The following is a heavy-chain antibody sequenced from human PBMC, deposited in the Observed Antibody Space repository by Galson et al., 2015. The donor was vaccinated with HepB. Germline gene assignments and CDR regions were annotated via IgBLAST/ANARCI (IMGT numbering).Heavy chain of an antibody. CDR1: GYTFTSYG. D-gene: IGHD6-13*01. J-gene: IGHJ4*02. CDR3: ARDRTDIAADH. V-gene: IGHV1-18*04. CDR2: ISAYNGNT. Sequence: VSCKASGYTFTSYGISWVRQAPGQGLEWMGWISAYNGNTNSAQKLQGRVTMTPDTSTSTAYMELRSLRSDDKAVYYCARDRTDIAADHWGQGTLVTVSS.